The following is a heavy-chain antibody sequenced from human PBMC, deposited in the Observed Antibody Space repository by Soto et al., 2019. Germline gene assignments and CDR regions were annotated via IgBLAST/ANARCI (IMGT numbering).Heavy chain of an antibody. Sequence: PSETLSLTCTVSGGSISSYYWSWIRQPPGKGLEWIGYIYYSGSTNYNPSLKSRVTISVDTSKNQFSLKLSSVTAADTAVYYCARHAFSSSPILVYFDYWGQGTLVTVSS. D-gene: IGHD6-6*01. CDR3: ARHAFSSSPILVYFDY. J-gene: IGHJ4*02. CDR1: GGSISSYY. V-gene: IGHV4-59*01. CDR2: IYYSGST.